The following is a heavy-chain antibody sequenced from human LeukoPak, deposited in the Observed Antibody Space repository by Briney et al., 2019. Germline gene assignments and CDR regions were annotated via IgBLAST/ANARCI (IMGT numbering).Heavy chain of an antibody. CDR2: IYYSGST. V-gene: IGHV4-59*01. J-gene: IGHJ4*02. CDR3: ARGSGYSYGPYDY. D-gene: IGHD5-18*01. CDR1: GGSISSYY. Sequence: SETLSLTCTVSGGSISSYYWSWIRQPPGKGLEWIGYIYYSGSTNYNPSLKSRVTISVDTSKNQFSLKLSSVTAADTAVYYCARGSGYSYGPYDYWGQGALVTVSS.